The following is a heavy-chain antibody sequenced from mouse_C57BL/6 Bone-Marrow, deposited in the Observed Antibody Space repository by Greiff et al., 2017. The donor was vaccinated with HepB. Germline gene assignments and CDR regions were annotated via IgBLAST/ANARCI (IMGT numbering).Heavy chain of an antibody. J-gene: IGHJ2*01. V-gene: IGHV1-26*01. Sequence: EVQLQQSGPELVKPGASVKISCKASGYTFTDYYMNWVKQSHGKSLEWIGDINPNNGGTSYNQKFKGKATLTVDKSSSTAYMELRSLTSEDSAVYYCARSGNYYGSSRFDYWGQGTTLTVSS. CDR1: GYTFTDYY. D-gene: IGHD1-1*01. CDR3: ARSGNYYGSSRFDY. CDR2: INPNNGGT.